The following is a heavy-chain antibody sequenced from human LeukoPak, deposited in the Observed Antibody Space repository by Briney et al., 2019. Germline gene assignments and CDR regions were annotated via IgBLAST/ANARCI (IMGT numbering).Heavy chain of an antibody. Sequence: GGSLRLSCEDSGFTVSSSYMSWVRQAPGKGLEWVSVICSVGTTYYADSVKGRFTISRDTSKNTVFLQMNSLRAEDTAVYYCARLESTEGTLYWGQGTLVTVSS. D-gene: IGHD5/OR15-5a*01. CDR3: ARLESTEGTLY. CDR1: GFTVSSSY. CDR2: ICSVGTT. J-gene: IGHJ4*02. V-gene: IGHV3-66*02.